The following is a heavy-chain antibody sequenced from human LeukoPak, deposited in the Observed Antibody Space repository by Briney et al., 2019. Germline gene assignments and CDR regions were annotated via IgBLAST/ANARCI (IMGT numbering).Heavy chain of an antibody. D-gene: IGHD3-16*02. CDR2: ISSNGGST. J-gene: IGHJ5*02. CDR1: GFTFSSYA. CDR3: ARGSRRDYVWGSYRYRNWFDP. V-gene: IGHV3-64*01. Sequence: GGSLRLSCAASGFTFSSYAMHWVRQAPGKGLEYVSAISSNGGSTYYANSVKGRFTISRDNSKNTLYLQMGSLRAEDMAVYYCARGSRRDYVWGSYRYRNWFDPWGQGTLVTVSS.